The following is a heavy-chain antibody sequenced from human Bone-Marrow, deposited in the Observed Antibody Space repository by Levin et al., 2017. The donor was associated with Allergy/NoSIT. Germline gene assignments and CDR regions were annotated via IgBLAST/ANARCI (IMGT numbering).Heavy chain of an antibody. D-gene: IGHD6-19*01. V-gene: IGHV3-7*01. CDR2: IRQDGGQT. Sequence: AGGSLRLSCAASGFTFSTYWMSWVRQAPGKGLEWVANIRQDGGQTYYVDSVKGRFTIFRDNAKNSLHLQMNGLRVEGTAVYFWARDYSTGWFGDRWGQGTLVAVSS. J-gene: IGHJ5*02. CDR1: GFTFSTYW. CDR3: ARDYSTGWFGDR.